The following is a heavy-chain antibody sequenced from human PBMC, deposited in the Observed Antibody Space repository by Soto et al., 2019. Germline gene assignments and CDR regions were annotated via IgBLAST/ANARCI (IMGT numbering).Heavy chain of an antibody. D-gene: IGHD2-2*01. J-gene: IGHJ5*02. CDR2: MNPNSGNT. CDR3: ATLGSPRGYCISTSCAWFDP. CDR1: GYTFTSYD. Sequence: GASVKVSCKASGYTFTSYDINWVRQATGQGLEWMGWMNPNSGNTGYAQKFQGRVTMTRNTSISTAYMELSSLRSEDTAVYYCATLGSPRGYCISTSCAWFDPWGQGNLVTVSS. V-gene: IGHV1-8*01.